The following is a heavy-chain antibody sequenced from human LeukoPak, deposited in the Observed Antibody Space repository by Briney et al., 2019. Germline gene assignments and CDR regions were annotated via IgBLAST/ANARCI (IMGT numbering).Heavy chain of an antibody. J-gene: IGHJ4*02. Sequence: GGSLRLSCAASGFTFSSYWMSWVRRAPGKGLEWVANIKLDGSEKNYVDSVKGRFTISRDNTKNSLYLQMNCLRAEDTAVFYCARDQYDTWSRRGNFDSWGQGTLVIVSS. V-gene: IGHV3-7*03. CDR2: IKLDGSEK. CDR3: ARDQYDTWSRRGNFDS. D-gene: IGHD3-3*01. CDR1: GFTFSSYW.